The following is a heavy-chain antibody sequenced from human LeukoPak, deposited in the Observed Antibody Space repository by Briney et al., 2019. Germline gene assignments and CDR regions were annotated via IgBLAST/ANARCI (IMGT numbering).Heavy chain of an antibody. J-gene: IGHJ6*03. CDR1: GFTFSSYW. D-gene: IGHD4-17*01. CDR2: IKQDGSEK. V-gene: IGHV3-7*01. CDR3: AREGHTVTTWTYYYYYYMDV. Sequence: GGSLRLSCAASGFTFSSYWMSWVRQAPGKGLEWVANIKQDGSEKYYVDSVKGRFTISRDNAKNSLYLQMNSLRAEDTAVYYCAREGHTVTTWTYYYYYYMDVSGKGTTVTVSS.